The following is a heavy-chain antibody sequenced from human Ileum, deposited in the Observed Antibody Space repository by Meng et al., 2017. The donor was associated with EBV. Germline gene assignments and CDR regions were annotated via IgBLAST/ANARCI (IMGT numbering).Heavy chain of an antibody. J-gene: IGHJ4*02. CDR3: ATDVGTVADH. CDR1: GGNFKTFV. D-gene: IGHD4-23*01. CDR2: VTPVFTST. Sequence: HVLLCQCGADVKKPGSSVKSSCSASGGNFKTFVFSWGLLAPGQGLEWMGGVTPVFTSTLYAKHFKDRVTITADESTNTAFMELKNLQSDDTAIYYCATDVGTVADHWGPGTLVTVSS. V-gene: IGHV1-69*01.